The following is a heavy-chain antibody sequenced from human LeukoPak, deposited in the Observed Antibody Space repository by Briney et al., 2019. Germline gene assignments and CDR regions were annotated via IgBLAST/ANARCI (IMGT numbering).Heavy chain of an antibody. CDR3: VRRGPNNSGLDY. V-gene: IGHV3-21*01. Sequence: PGGSLRLSCAASGFTFSSYTFNWVRQAPGKGLEWVASITSTSTYIYYADSVQGRVAVSRDNAKNSLYLQMNSLRAEDTAVFYCVRRGPNNSGLDYWGQGTLVTASS. J-gene: IGHJ4*02. CDR2: ITSTSTYI. D-gene: IGHD5-12*01. CDR1: GFTFSSYT.